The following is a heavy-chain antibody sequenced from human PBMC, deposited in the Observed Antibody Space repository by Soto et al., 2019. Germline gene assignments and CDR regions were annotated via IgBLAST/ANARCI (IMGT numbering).Heavy chain of an antibody. CDR2: ITPMFGTP. CDR1: GGTFSSYA. CDR3: ARAAGYHYDSIGYQYWYFYL. V-gene: IGHV1-69*06. D-gene: IGHD3-22*01. J-gene: IGHJ2*01. Sequence: QVQLVQSGAEVRKPGSSVKVSCKVSGGTFSSYAISWVRQAPGQGLEWMGGITPMFGTPNYAQKFQGRVTITADKSTNKAYMELNILTSEDTAVYYCARAAGYHYDSIGYQYWYFYLWGRGTLVTVAT.